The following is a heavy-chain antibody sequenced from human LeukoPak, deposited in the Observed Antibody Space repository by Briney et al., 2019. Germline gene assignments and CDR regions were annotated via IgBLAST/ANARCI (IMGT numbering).Heavy chain of an antibody. V-gene: IGHV1-8*01. CDR2: MNPNSGNT. J-gene: IGHJ4*02. CDR3: ARDPLGYYDSSGYGGDY. D-gene: IGHD3-22*01. Sequence: ASVKVSCKASGYTFTSYDINWVRQATGQGLEWMGWMNPNSGNTGYAQKFQGRVTMTRNTSISTAYMELSSLRSEDTAVYYCARDPLGYYDSSGYGGDYWGQGTLVTVSS. CDR1: GYTFTSYD.